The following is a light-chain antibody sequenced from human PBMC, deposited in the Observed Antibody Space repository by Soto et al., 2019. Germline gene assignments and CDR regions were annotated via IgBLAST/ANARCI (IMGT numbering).Light chain of an antibody. V-gene: IGKV3-15*01. J-gene: IGKJ4*01. Sequence: DIVMTQSPAILSVSPGERATLSCRASQSVETFLAWFQHKAGQAPRLLIFGASTRAAGVPARFSGGGSGTEFTLTIDSLRSEDFAVYFCQQYGYSPGLAFGGGTRVQI. CDR2: GAS. CDR1: QSVETF. CDR3: QQYGYSPGLA.